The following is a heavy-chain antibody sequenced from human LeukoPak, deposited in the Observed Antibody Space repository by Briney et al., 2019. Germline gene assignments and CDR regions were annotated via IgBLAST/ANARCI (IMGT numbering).Heavy chain of an antibody. Sequence: GGSLRLSCAASGFTFSSYAMNWVRQAPGKGLEWVSTISASGGSIYYADSVRGRFTISRDNSKNRLYVQMNSLRAEDTAMYYCVREILWFGERAFDIWGQGTMVTVSS. D-gene: IGHD3-10*01. CDR1: GFTFSSYA. CDR2: ISASGGSI. V-gene: IGHV3-23*01. J-gene: IGHJ3*02. CDR3: VREILWFGERAFDI.